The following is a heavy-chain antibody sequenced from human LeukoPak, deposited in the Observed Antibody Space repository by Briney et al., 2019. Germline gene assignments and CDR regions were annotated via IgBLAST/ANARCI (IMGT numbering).Heavy chain of an antibody. CDR3: ARERDEGFDY. CDR1: GFTFSDYY. CDR2: IGSSGSTI. D-gene: IGHD5-24*01. Sequence: GGSLRLSCAASGFTFSDYYMSWVRQAPGKGLEWVSYIGSSGSTIYYADSVKGRFTISRDNAKNTLYLQMNSLRAEDTAVYYCARERDEGFDYWGQGTLVTVSS. V-gene: IGHV3-11*04. J-gene: IGHJ4*02.